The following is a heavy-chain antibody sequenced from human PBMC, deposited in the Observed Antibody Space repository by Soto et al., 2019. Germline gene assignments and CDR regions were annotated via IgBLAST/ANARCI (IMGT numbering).Heavy chain of an antibody. D-gene: IGHD2-15*01. V-gene: IGHV3-30*18. Sequence: QVRLVESGGGVVQPGTSLRLSCAASGFTFRKYGMYWVRQAPGKGLEWVAVISYDGSEEYYADSVKGRFTASRDNSKITVLLQMNGLRAEDTAKYYCAKGSEEVVSIKFFDSWGQGTLVIVSS. J-gene: IGHJ4*02. CDR2: ISYDGSEE. CDR1: GFTFRKYG. CDR3: AKGSEEVVSIKFFDS.